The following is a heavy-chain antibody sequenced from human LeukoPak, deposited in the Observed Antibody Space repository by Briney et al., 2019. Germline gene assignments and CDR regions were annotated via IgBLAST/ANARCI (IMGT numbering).Heavy chain of an antibody. CDR1: GGSISSYY. V-gene: IGHV4-59*08. CDR2: IYYSGSP. J-gene: IGHJ4*02. Sequence: PSENLSLTCTGYGGSISSYYWSWIRQPPGKGLEWIGYIYYSGSPNYSPSLKHRVTRSVDTCKSESSLKLSSVTAADTGVYYCARQRTFDYWGEGILLTVSS. CDR3: ARQRTFDY.